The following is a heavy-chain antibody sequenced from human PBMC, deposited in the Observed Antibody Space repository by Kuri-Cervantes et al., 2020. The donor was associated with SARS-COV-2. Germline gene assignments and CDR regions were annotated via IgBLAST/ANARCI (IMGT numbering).Heavy chain of an antibody. Sequence: ETLSLTCAVSGFTFSSYWMHWVRQAPGKGLVWVARINSDGSSTNYADSMKGRFTISRDNAKNTLYLQVNSLRAEDTAVYYCARVDATISWGQGTLVTVSS. CDR3: ARVDATIS. CDR1: GFTFSSYW. CDR2: INSDGSST. D-gene: IGHD5-12*01. V-gene: IGHV3-74*01. J-gene: IGHJ4*02.